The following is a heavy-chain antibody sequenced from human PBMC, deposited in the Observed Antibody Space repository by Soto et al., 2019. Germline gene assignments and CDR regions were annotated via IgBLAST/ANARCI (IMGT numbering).Heavy chain of an antibody. CDR3: ARGHSSWFGAY. CDR1: GGSFNNYA. CDR2: IIPIFGTT. Sequence: SVKVSCKASGGSFNNYAIIWVRQAPGQGLEWMGGIIPIFGTTYYAQKFQGRVTITADESTSTAYMELSSLTSEDTALYYCARGHSSWFGAYWGQGTLVTVSS. D-gene: IGHD3-10*01. V-gene: IGHV1-69*13. J-gene: IGHJ4*02.